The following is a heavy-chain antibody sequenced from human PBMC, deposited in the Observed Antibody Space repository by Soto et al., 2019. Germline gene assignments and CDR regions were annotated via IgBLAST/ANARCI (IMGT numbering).Heavy chain of an antibody. CDR1: GFTFSSYA. V-gene: IGHV3-23*01. D-gene: IGHD2-15*01. CDR2: ISGSGGST. Sequence: GGSLRLSCAASGFTFSSYAMSWVRQAPGKGLEWVSAISGSGGSTYYADSVKGRFTISRDNSKNTLYLQMNSLRAEDTAVYYCAKDPYCSGGSCYPNPDYWGQGTLVTVSS. CDR3: AKDPYCSGGSCYPNPDY. J-gene: IGHJ4*02.